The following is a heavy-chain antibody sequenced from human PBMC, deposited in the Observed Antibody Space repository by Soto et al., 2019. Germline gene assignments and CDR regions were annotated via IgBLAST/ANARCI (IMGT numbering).Heavy chain of an antibody. CDR2: ISYDGSNK. CDR3: ARDRYCSSTSCQVFDY. V-gene: IGHV3-30-3*01. CDR1: GFTFSSYA. D-gene: IGHD2-2*01. J-gene: IGHJ4*02. Sequence: SGGSLRLSCAASGFTFSSYAMHWVRQAPGKGLEWVAVISYDGSNKYYADSVKGRFTISRDNSENTLYLQMNSLRAEDTAVYYCARDRYCSSTSCQVFDYWGQGTLVTVSS.